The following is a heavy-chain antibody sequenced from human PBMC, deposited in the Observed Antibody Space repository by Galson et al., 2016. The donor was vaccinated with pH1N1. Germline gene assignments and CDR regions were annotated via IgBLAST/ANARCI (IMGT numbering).Heavy chain of an antibody. J-gene: IGHJ4*02. Sequence: SLRLSCAASGFTFSTYWMTWVRLAPGKGLEWVANIKQDGSDKYYVDSVKGRFTISRDNAKNSLYLQMNSLRGEDTAMYYCAREIYKSGSFWGQGTLVTVSS. V-gene: IGHV3-7*01. CDR3: AREIYKSGSF. D-gene: IGHD3-10*01. CDR2: IKQDGSDK. CDR1: GFTFSTYW.